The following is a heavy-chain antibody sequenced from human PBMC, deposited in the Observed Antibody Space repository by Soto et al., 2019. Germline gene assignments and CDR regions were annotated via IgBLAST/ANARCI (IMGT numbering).Heavy chain of an antibody. CDR1: GYPFTDYF. J-gene: IGHJ4*02. CDR2: ISLYHHST. D-gene: IGHD2-21*02. Sequence: QAQLVQSGAEGKKPGASVRVSCKTSGYPFTDYFIHWVRQAPGQGLEWMGIISLYHHSTSYAQKFQGRLTVTADTSTTTVYMDPSSLTSEDSAVYWCARELYSCGGDCPYYMDYWGQGTLVTVSS. V-gene: IGHV1-46*01. CDR3: ARELYSCGGDCPYYMDY.